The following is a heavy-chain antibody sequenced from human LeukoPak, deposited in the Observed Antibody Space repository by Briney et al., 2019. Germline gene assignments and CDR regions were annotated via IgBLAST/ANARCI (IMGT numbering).Heavy chain of an antibody. J-gene: IGHJ3*02. CDR3: AKDLYGGSENYYLLDM. Sequence: QAGGSLRLSCAASGFTVSSNYMSWVRQAPGKGLEWVSVIYSGGSTYYADSVKGRFTISRDNSKNTLYLQMNSLRAEDTAVYYCAKDLYGGSENYYLLDMWGQGTMVTVSS. CDR1: GFTVSSNY. D-gene: IGHD3-10*01. V-gene: IGHV3-66*01. CDR2: IYSGGST.